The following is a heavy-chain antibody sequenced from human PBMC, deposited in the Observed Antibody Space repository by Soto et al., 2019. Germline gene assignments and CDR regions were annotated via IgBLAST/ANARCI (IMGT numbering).Heavy chain of an antibody. D-gene: IGHD3-10*01. CDR1: GYTFTSYY. J-gene: IGHJ6*02. CDR3: ARRNLMRTMVRGVISGYGMDV. V-gene: IGHV1-46*01. Sequence: PSVKVSCKASGYTFTSYYMHWVRQAPGQGLEWMGIINPSGGSTSYAQKFQGRVTMTRDTSTSTVYMELSSLRSEDTAVYYCARRNLMRTMVRGVISGYGMDVWGQGTTVTVSS. CDR2: INPSGGST.